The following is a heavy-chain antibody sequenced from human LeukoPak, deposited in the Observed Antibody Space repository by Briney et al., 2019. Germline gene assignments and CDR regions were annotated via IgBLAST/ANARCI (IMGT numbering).Heavy chain of an antibody. Sequence: GGSLRLSCATSGFTFSSSTFGSYTMNWVRQAPGKGLEWVSSISSTGTYIYYTDSGKGRFTISRDIANSLLYLQMNSLRADDTAVYYCARDLDYSTGFDYWGQGSLVTVSS. CDR3: ARDLDYSTGFDY. J-gene: IGHJ4*02. D-gene: IGHD4-11*01. CDR2: ISSTGTYI. V-gene: IGHV3-21*01. CDR1: GFTFSSSTFGSYT.